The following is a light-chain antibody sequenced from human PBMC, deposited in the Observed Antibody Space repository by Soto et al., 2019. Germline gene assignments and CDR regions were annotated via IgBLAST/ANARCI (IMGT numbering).Light chain of an antibody. V-gene: IGLV1-44*01. CDR3: AAWNDSLYVVL. Sequence: QSVLTQPPSASGTPGQSVTISCSGSRSNIGSNIVNWYQQRPGTNPKLLIYDNNQRPSGVPDRFSGSSCGTSASLAISVLQSQGEAEYYCAAWNDSLYVVLFCGGTPLTAL. CDR1: RSNIGSNI. CDR2: DNN. J-gene: IGLJ2*01.